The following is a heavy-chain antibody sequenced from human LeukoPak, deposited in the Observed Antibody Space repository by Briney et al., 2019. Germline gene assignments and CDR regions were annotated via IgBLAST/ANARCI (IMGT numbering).Heavy chain of an antibody. J-gene: IGHJ2*01. V-gene: IGHV3-73*01. CDR3: TRSKWELPSYWYFDL. Sequence: GGSLRLSCAASGFTFSGSAMHWVRQASGKGLEWVGRIRSKANSYATAYAASVKGRFTISRDDSKNTAYLQMNSLKTEDTAVYCCTRSKWELPSYWYFDLWGRGTLVTVSS. CDR1: GFTFSGSA. D-gene: IGHD1-26*01. CDR2: IRSKANSYAT.